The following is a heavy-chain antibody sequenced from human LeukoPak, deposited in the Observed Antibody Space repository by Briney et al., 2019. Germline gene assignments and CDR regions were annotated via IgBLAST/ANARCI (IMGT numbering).Heavy chain of an antibody. CDR2: IYYSGDT. J-gene: IGHJ3*02. CDR3: ARWGAHQLLPFNAFDI. V-gene: IGHV4-39*07. D-gene: IGHD2-2*01. CDR1: GGSISSSSHY. Sequence: SETLSLTCTVSGGSISSSSHYWGWIRQPPGKGLEWIGSIYYSGDTYYNPSLKSRVTTFVDTSKSQFSLRLSSVTAADTAVYYCARWGAHQLLPFNAFDIWGQGTMVTVSS.